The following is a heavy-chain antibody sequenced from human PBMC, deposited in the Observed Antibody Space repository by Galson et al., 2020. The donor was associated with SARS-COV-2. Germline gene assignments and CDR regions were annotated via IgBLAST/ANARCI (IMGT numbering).Heavy chain of an antibody. CDR3: AREAGNSWYFDY. V-gene: IGHV4-39*07. J-gene: IGHJ4*02. CDR2: ISYSGST. D-gene: IGHD4-4*01. Sequence: SQTLSLTCTVSGGSISRYYWGWIRQPPGKGLEWIGSISYSGSTYYNPSLKSRVTISVDTSKNQFSLKLNSVTAADTAVYYCAREAGNSWYFDYWAQGTLVTVSS. CDR1: GGSISRYY.